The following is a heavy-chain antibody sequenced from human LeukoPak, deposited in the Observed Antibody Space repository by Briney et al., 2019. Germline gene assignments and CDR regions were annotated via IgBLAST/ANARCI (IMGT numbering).Heavy chain of an antibody. Sequence: GRSLRLSCAASGFTFNTYAMHWVRQAPGKGLEWVAVITYDGSDKYYADSVKGRFTISRDNSKNTVYLHMNSLRAEDTAVYYCARVPYGSGTYTDYWGRGTLVTVSS. D-gene: IGHD3-10*01. J-gene: IGHJ4*02. CDR1: GFTFNTYA. CDR3: ARVPYGSGTYTDY. CDR2: ITYDGSDK. V-gene: IGHV3-30-3*01.